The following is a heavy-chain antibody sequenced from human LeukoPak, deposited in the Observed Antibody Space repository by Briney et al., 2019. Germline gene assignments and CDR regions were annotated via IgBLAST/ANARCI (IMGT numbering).Heavy chain of an antibody. Sequence: SETLSLTCAVSGGSISSGDFPWSWIRQPPGKGLEWIGYIFHTGHTSYNPSHKSRVTISVDMSKNQRSLRLTSVTAADTAVYYCARGFYGAGSHFDYWGQGTLVTVSS. J-gene: IGHJ4*02. CDR2: IFHTGHT. D-gene: IGHD3-10*01. CDR3: ARGFYGAGSHFDY. CDR1: GGSISSGDFP. V-gene: IGHV4-30-2*01.